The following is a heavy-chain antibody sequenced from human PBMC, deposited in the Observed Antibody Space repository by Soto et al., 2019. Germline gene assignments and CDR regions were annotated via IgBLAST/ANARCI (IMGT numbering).Heavy chain of an antibody. CDR1: GDSSKSNY. Sequence: QVQLQESGPGLVRTSETLSLTCTVSGDSSKSNYWTWVRQPPGKGLEWIANLYYSGTTNYNPSLKSRITTSVDTSKNQFSLNLTSVTPSDTAVYYCAKAVPNIRYAFDIWGPGTMVTVSS. CDR3: AKAVPNIRYAFDI. CDR2: LYYSGTT. V-gene: IGHV4-59*01. D-gene: IGHD3-3*02. J-gene: IGHJ3*02.